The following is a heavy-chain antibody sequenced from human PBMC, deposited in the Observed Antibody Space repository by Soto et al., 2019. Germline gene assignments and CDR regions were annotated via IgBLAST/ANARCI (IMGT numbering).Heavy chain of an antibody. CDR1: GFTFSDYY. Sequence: GGSLRLSCAASGFTFSDYYMSWVRQAPGKGLEWVSAISGSGGSTYYADSVKGRFTISRDNSKNTLYLQMNSLRAEDTAVYYCAKARGPPLFDYWGQGTLVTVSS. CDR2: ISGSGGST. J-gene: IGHJ4*02. D-gene: IGHD3-10*01. CDR3: AKARGPPLFDY. V-gene: IGHV3-23*01.